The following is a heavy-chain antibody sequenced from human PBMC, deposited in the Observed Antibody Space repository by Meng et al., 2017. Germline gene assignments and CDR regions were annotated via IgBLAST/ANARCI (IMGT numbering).Heavy chain of an antibody. CDR2: INPNSGGT. CDR1: GYTFTGYY. Sequence: QGEPVHAGGAVKEPAASVKVSCKAAGYTFTGYYMHWVRQAPGQGLEWMGRINPNSGGTNYAQKFQGRVTMTRDTSISTAYMELSRLRSDDTAVYYCARGALDYPRLCYWGQGTLVTVSS. D-gene: IGHD3-16*01. V-gene: IGHV1-2*06. CDR3: ARGALDYPRLCY. J-gene: IGHJ4*02.